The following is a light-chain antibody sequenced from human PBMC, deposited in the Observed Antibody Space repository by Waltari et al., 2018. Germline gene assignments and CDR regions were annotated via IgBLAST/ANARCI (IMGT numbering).Light chain of an antibody. Sequence: QSALTQPSQVTGSPVQSVTISCTGTSSDVGGYNYVSWYQQNPGKAPKLLIYDVTKRPLGVPERFSGAKSGNTTSLTISGLQAEDEADYYCCSYASGYTVVLFGGGTKLTVL. V-gene: IGLV2-11*01. CDR3: CSYASGYTVVL. J-gene: IGLJ2*01. CDR1: SSDVGGYNY. CDR2: DVT.